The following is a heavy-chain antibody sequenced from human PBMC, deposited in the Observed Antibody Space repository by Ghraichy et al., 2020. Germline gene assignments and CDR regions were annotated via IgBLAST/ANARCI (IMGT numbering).Heavy chain of an antibody. J-gene: IGHJ6*02. CDR1: GYTFTSYG. CDR3: ARDSQYSIAVAGHYYYYGMDV. V-gene: IGHV1-18*01. CDR2: ISAYNGNT. D-gene: IGHD6-19*01. Sequence: ASVKVSCKASGYTFTSYGISWVRQAPGQGLEWMGWISAYNGNTNYAQKLQGRVTMTTDTSTSTAYMELRSLRSDDTAVYYCARDSQYSIAVAGHYYYYGMDVWGQGTTATVSS.